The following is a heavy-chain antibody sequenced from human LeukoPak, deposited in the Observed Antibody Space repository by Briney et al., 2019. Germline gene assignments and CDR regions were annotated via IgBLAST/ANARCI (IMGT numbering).Heavy chain of an antibody. CDR2: ISSSSGYM. J-gene: IGHJ4*02. D-gene: IGHD5-18*01. CDR3: ARDPGYSYGNGY. V-gene: IGHV3-21*01. Sequence: GGSLRLSCAASGFTFSSYNMNWVRQAPGKGLEWVSSISSSSGYMYYADSVKGRFTITRDNAKNSLYLQMNSLRAENTAVYYWARDPGYSYGNGYCGQGTLVTVYS. CDR1: GFTFSSYN.